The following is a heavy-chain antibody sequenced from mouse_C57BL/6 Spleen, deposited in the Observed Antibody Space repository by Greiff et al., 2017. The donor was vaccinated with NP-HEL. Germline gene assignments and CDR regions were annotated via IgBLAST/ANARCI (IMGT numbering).Heavy chain of an antibody. V-gene: IGHV1-81*01. J-gene: IGHJ4*01. CDR2: IYPRSGNT. CDR1: GYTFTSYG. CDR3: ADYGSSHGDAMDY. D-gene: IGHD1-1*01. Sequence: VQLQESGAELARPGASVKLSCKASGYTFTSYGISWVKQRTGQGLEWIGEIYPRSGNTYYNEKFKGKATLTADKSSSTAYMELRSLTSEDSAVYFCADYGSSHGDAMDYWGQGTSVTVSS.